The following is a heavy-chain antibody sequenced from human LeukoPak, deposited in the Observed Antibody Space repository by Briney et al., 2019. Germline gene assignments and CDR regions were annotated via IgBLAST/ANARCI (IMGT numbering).Heavy chain of an antibody. V-gene: IGHV4-59*12. CDR1: GVSISSYY. CDR2: IYHSGTT. CDR3: ARKENVYYYFDY. J-gene: IGHJ4*02. D-gene: IGHD3-10*01. Sequence: SETLSLTCTVSGVSISSYYWSWIRQPPGKGLEWIGYIYHSGTTYYNPSLQSRVTMSVDTSKNQFSLKLSSVTAVDTAVYYCARKENVYYYFDYWGQGTLVTVSS.